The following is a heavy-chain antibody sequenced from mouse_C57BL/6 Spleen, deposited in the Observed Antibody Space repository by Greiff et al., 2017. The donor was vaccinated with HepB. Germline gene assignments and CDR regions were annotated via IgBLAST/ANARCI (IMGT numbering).Heavy chain of an antibody. V-gene: IGHV1-82*01. Sequence: VMLVESGPELVKPGASVKISCKASGYAFSSSWMNWVKQRPGKGLEWIGRIDPGDGDTNYNGKFKGKATLTTDKSSSTAYMQLSSLTSEDSAVYFCARTYTQPYYFDYWGQGTTLTVSS. J-gene: IGHJ2*01. CDR1: GYAFSSSW. CDR2: IDPGDGDT. D-gene: IGHD2-12*01. CDR3: ARTYTQPYYFDY.